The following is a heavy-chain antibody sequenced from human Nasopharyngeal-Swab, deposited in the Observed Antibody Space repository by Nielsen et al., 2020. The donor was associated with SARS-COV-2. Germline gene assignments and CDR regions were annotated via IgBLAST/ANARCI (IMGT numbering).Heavy chain of an antibody. D-gene: IGHD6-13*01. CDR1: GGSISSSSYY. V-gene: IGHV4-39*07. CDR2: INHSGST. Sequence: SETLSLTCTVSGGSISSSSYYWGWIRQPPGKGLEWIGEINHSGSTNYNPSLKSRVTISVDTSKNQFSLKLSSVTAADTAVYYCARVIAAALDYWGQGTLVTVSS. CDR3: ARVIAAALDY. J-gene: IGHJ4*02.